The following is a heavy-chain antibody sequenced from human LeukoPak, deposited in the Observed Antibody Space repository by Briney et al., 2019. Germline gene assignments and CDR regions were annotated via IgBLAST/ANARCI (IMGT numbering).Heavy chain of an antibody. CDR3: VKSNSRYQPWTLDI. Sequence: SETLSLTCTVSGGSISNYYWSWIRQPPGKGLEWIGYIYYSGSTNYNPSLKSRVTISVDTSKNQFSLKVNSVTAADTAMYYCVKSNSRYQPWTLDIWGRGTMVTVSS. CDR2: IYYSGST. D-gene: IGHD2-2*01. V-gene: IGHV4-59*01. J-gene: IGHJ3*02. CDR1: GGSISNYY.